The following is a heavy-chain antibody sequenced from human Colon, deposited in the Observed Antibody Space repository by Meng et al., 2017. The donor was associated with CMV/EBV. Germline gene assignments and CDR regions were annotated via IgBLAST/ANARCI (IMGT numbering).Heavy chain of an antibody. CDR1: GATISRGDG. CDR3: ARNGYYSLES. Sequence: LSCDGSGATISRGDGGSWVPKSPGKGLEWIGERLHTGTTTCNPALRGRVTFSLDDSKNEFSLKLSSVTAADTAVYYCARNGYYSLESWSQGTLVTVSS. V-gene: IGHV4-4*02. D-gene: IGHD3-22*01. CDR2: RLHTGTT. J-gene: IGHJ4*02.